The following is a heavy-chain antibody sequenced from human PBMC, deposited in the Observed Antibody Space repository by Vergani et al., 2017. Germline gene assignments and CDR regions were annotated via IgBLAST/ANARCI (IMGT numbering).Heavy chain of an antibody. CDR2: IYYSGST. CDR3: ARTTQARDGYNYSFDY. Sequence: QVQLQESGPGLVKPSETLSLTCTVSGVSISSYYWSWIRQPPGKGLEWIGYIYYSGSTNYNPSLKSRVTISVDTSKNQFSLKLSSVTAADTAVYYCARTTQARDGYNYSFDYWGQGTLVTVSS. V-gene: IGHV4-59*01. D-gene: IGHD5-24*01. CDR1: GVSISSYY. J-gene: IGHJ4*02.